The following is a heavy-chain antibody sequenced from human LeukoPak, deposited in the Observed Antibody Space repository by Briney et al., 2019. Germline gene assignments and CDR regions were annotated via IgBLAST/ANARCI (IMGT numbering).Heavy chain of an antibody. Sequence: GSLRLSCAASGFTFSNYAMSWVRQAPGKGLEWVSAISGSGGSTYYADSVKGRFTISRDNSKNTLYLQMNSLRAEDTAVYYCAKVVDSSGYYATYFDYWGQGTLVTVSS. D-gene: IGHD3-22*01. CDR3: AKVVDSSGYYATYFDY. CDR1: GFTFSNYA. V-gene: IGHV3-23*01. J-gene: IGHJ4*02. CDR2: ISGSGGST.